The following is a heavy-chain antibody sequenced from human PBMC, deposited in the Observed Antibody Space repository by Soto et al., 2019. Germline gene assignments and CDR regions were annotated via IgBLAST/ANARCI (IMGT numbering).Heavy chain of an antibody. CDR1: GYTFTSYG. CDR2: INPNSGAS. J-gene: IGHJ5*02. Sequence: GASVKVSCKASGYTFTSYGISWVRQAPGQGLEWMGGINPNSGASNYAQKFQGRVTMTRDTSISTGYMELSRLRSDDTAVYYCARYCSSTSCQFDPWGQGTLVTVSS. V-gene: IGHV1-2*02. D-gene: IGHD2-2*01. CDR3: ARYCSSTSCQFDP.